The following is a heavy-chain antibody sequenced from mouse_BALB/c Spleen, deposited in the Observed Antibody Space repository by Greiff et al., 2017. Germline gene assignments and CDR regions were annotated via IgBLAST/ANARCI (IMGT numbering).Heavy chain of an antibody. Sequence: VQLQQPGAELVKPGASVKLSCKASGYTFTSYWMHWVKQRPGQGLEWIGEINPSNGRTNYNEKFKSKATLTVDKSSSTAYMQLSSLTSEDSAVYYCAKDYYGSRAMDYWGQGTSVTVSS. CDR3: AKDYYGSRAMDY. V-gene: IGHV1S81*02. D-gene: IGHD1-1*01. CDR1: GYTFTSYW. CDR2: INPSNGRT. J-gene: IGHJ4*01.